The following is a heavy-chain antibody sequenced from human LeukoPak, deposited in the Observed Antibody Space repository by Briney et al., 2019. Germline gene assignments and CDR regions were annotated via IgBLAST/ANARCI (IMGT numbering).Heavy chain of an antibody. CDR2: VSGSGSEI. CDR1: GFTFNNFE. V-gene: IGHV3-48*03. J-gene: IGHJ4*02. CDR3: ATKVPGTSHFS. D-gene: IGHD6-19*01. Sequence: PGGSLRLSCAASGFTFNNFEMNWVRQAPGKGLEWIAYVSGSGSEIHYGDSVKGRFTISRDNAKSSVHLQMDSLRAEDMALYYCATKVPGTSHFSWGQGTLVTVSS.